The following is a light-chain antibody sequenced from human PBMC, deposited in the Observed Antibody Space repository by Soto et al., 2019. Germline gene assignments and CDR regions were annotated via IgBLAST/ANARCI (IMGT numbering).Light chain of an antibody. Sequence: IVMTQSPAALSVSPGESATLSCRASQSVSSHLAWYQQRPGRTPRLLIYDTSSRATGLPARFSGSGSETEFTLTIRGLQSADVSVYYCHQYHTWPLTFGGGTTLQIK. J-gene: IGKJ4*01. CDR3: HQYHTWPLT. V-gene: IGKV3-15*01. CDR1: QSVSSH. CDR2: DTS.